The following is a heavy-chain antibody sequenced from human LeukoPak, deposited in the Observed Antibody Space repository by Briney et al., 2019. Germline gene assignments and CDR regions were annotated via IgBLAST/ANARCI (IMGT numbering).Heavy chain of an antibody. CDR3: ASDPRDGGQNV. Sequence: GGSLRLSCAGSGFNFSSYSMSWVRQAPWKGLEFVSSISSSSSFIYYADSVKGRFTISRDNAKKSLSLQMNSLRADDTAVYYCASDPRDGGQNVWGKGTTVTVSS. CDR1: GFNFSSYS. J-gene: IGHJ6*04. V-gene: IGHV3-21*01. CDR2: ISSSSSFI. D-gene: IGHD5-24*01.